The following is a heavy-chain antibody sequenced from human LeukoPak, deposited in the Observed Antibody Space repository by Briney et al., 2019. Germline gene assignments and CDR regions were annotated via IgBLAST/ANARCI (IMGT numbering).Heavy chain of an antibody. CDR3: AKMGWGRYCSSTSCYCFDY. Sequence: PRGALRLSCAASGFTFSSYAMSWVRQAPGKGLEWVSAIICSGGSTYYADSVKSRFTISRDHSNNTVYMHMNSLRAEDTAVYYCAKMGWGRYCSSTSCYCFDYWGQGNLVTVSS. CDR2: IICSGGST. D-gene: IGHD2-2*01. CDR1: GFTFSSYA. V-gene: IGHV3-23*01. J-gene: IGHJ4*02.